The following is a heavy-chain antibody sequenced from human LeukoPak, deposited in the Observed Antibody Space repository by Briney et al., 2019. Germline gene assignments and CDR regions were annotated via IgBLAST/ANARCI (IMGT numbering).Heavy chain of an antibody. J-gene: IGHJ5*02. CDR3: ARVDCSGGSCLFDP. CDR1: GGAFSSYT. D-gene: IGHD2-15*01. Sequence: SGKVSFKASGGAFSSYTISWVRQAPGQGLEWMGRIIPILGIANYAQKFQGRVTITADKSTSTAYMELSSLRSEDTAVYYCARVDCSGGSCLFDPWGQGTLVTVSS. CDR2: IIPILGIA. V-gene: IGHV1-69*02.